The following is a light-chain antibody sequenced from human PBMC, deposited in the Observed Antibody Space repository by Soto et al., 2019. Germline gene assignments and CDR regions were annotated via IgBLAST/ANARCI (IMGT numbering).Light chain of an antibody. J-gene: IGKJ4*01. Sequence: EIVLTQSPATLSLSPGERATLSCRASQDITTYLAWYQHRPGQGPRLLIYEASKRATGIPARFSGSGSGTGFTLTISSLEPEDFGVYYCQQRHTWPTTFGGGAKVEI. CDR2: EAS. CDR1: QDITTY. V-gene: IGKV3-11*01. CDR3: QQRHTWPTT.